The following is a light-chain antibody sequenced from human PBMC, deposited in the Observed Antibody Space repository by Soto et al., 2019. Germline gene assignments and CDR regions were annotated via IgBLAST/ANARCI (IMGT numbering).Light chain of an antibody. V-gene: IGKV1-5*01. CDR2: DAS. J-gene: IGKJ2*01. Sequence: DIQMPQSPATLSASVGDSVTITCRASQSVSERLAWYQQKPGKAPKLLIYDASSLESGVPSRFSVSGSGTEFTLTITSLQPDDCATYYGQQYSSHSNTFGRGTKLEGK. CDR3: QQYSSHSNT. CDR1: QSVSER.